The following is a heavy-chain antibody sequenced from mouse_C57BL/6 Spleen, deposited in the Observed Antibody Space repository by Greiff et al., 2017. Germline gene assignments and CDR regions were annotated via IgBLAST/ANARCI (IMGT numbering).Heavy chain of an antibody. CDR3: ARHGAPITTVVAGGFDY. D-gene: IGHD1-1*01. J-gene: IGHJ2*01. CDR2: FYPGSGSI. V-gene: IGHV1-62-2*01. Sequence: QVQLKQSGAELVKPGASVKLSCKASGYTFTEYTIHWVKQRSGQGLEWIGWFYPGSGSIKYNEKFKDKATLTADTSSSTVYMELSRLASEDSAVYFCARHGAPITTVVAGGFDYWGQGTTLTVSS. CDR1: GYTFTEYT.